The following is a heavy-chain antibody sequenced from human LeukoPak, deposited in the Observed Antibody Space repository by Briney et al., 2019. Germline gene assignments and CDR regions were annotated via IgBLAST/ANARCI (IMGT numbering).Heavy chain of an antibody. Sequence: GGSLRLSCAASGFTFSGVYMSWVRQAPGKGLEWVGHIKSETNGGTTDYAAPVKGRFTNSRDDSKNMQYLQMNSLKIEDTAVYYCTTGFGDYWGQGTLVIVSS. CDR3: TTGFGDY. V-gene: IGHV3-15*01. CDR1: GFTFSGVY. CDR2: IKSETNGGTT. J-gene: IGHJ4*02. D-gene: IGHD3-10*01.